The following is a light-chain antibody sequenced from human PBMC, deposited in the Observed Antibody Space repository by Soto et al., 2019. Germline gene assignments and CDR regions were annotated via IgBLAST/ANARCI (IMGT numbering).Light chain of an antibody. J-gene: IGKJ3*01. CDR2: GAS. V-gene: IGKV3-20*01. Sequence: EIVLTQSPGTLSLSPGERATLSCRASQSVSSNYLGWYQQKPGQPPRLLIYGASIRATGTPDRFSGSGSGTDFTLTISRLEPEDFAVYYCQQSGSSFPFGPGTKVDIK. CDR3: QQSGSSFP. CDR1: QSVSSNY.